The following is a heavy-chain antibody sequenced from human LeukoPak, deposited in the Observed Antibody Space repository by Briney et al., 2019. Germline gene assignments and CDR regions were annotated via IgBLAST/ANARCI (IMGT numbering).Heavy chain of an antibody. J-gene: IGHJ6*03. CDR2: ISAYNGNT. D-gene: IGHD3-3*01. CDR3: ARLTYYDFWSGYYAYYYYMDV. CDR1: GYTFTSYG. V-gene: IGHV1-18*01. Sequence: ASVKVSCKASGYTFTSYGISWVRQAPGQGLEWMGWISAYNGNTNYAQKLQGGVTMTTDTSTSTAYMELRSLRSDDTAVYYCARLTYYDFWSGYYAYYYYMDVWGKGTTVTVSS.